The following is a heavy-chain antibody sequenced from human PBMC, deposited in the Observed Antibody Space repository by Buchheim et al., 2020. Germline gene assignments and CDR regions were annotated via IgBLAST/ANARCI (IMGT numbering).Heavy chain of an antibody. Sequence: QVQLQQWGAGLLKPSETLSLTRAVYGGSFSGYYWSWIRQPPGKGLEWIGEINHSGSTNYNPSLKSRVTISVDTSKNQFSLKLSSVTAADTAVYYCAREYREQQLFDVNWGQGTL. CDR1: GGSFSGYY. CDR3: AREYREQQLFDVN. V-gene: IGHV4-34*01. CDR2: INHSGST. D-gene: IGHD6-13*01. J-gene: IGHJ4*02.